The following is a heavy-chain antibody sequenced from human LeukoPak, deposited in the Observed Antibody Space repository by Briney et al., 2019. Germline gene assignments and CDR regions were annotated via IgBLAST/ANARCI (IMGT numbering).Heavy chain of an antibody. V-gene: IGHV3-64*01. CDR2: ISSTGENS. J-gene: IGHJ4*02. Sequence: PGRSLRLSCAASGFTFSSFPMHCVRQVPGKGLEYVSAISSTGENSYYANSVKNRFTIYRDNSKNTLYLQMGSLRTEDMAVYYCARVMSGSGSKYFDYWGQGTLVTVSS. D-gene: IGHD3-10*01. CDR1: GFTFSSFP. CDR3: ARVMSGSGSKYFDY.